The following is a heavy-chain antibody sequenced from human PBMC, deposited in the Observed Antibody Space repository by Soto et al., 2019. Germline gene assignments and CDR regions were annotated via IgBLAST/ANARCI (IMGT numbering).Heavy chain of an antibody. Sequence: EVQVVESGGGLVQPGGSLRLSCTASGFSFSSYSMNWVRQAPGKGLEWVSYSNGAESNIIYADSVKGRFTISRDNAKNSLYLQMNSLRGEDTAVYYCARDHNWAFDYWGQGILVSVSS. CDR1: GFSFSSYS. CDR2: SNGAESNI. V-gene: IGHV3-48*01. D-gene: IGHD1-1*01. J-gene: IGHJ4*02. CDR3: ARDHNWAFDY.